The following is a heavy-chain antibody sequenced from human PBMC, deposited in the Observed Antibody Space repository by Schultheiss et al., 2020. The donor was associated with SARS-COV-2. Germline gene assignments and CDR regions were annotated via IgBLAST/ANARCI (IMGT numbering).Heavy chain of an antibody. V-gene: IGHV3-64*04. J-gene: IGHJ4*02. Sequence: GGSLRLSCAASGFTFSSYAMHWVRQAPGKGLEYVSAISSNGGSTYYADSVKGRFTISRDNSKNTLYLQMNSLRAEDTAVYYCAKGDHGLVYFDYWGQGTLVTVSS. CDR3: AKGDHGLVYFDY. CDR1: GFTFSSYA. D-gene: IGHD1-14*01. CDR2: ISSNGGST.